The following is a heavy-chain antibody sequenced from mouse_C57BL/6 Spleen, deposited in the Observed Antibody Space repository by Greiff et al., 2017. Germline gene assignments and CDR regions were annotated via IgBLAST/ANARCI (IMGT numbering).Heavy chain of an antibody. Sequence: EVQLVESGPGLVKPSQSLSLTCSVTGYSITSGYYWNWIRQFPGNKLEWMGYISYDGSNNYNPSLKNRISITRDTSKNQFFLKLNSVTTEDTATYYCARENWEFDYWGQGTTLTVSS. CDR3: ARENWEFDY. J-gene: IGHJ2*01. CDR2: ISYDGSN. D-gene: IGHD4-1*01. CDR1: GYSITSGYY. V-gene: IGHV3-6*01.